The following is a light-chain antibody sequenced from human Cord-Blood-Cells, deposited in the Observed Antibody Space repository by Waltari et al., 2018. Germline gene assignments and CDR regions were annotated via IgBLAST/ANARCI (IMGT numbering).Light chain of an antibody. V-gene: IGKV4-1*01. Sequence: DIVMTQSPDSLAVSLGERDTINCKSSQNVLYSANNKNYLAWYQQKPGQPPKLLIYWASTRESGVPGRFRGSGSGTDFTLTISSLQAEDVAVYYCQQYYSTPFTFGPGTKVDIK. CDR1: QNVLYSANNKNY. J-gene: IGKJ3*01. CDR2: WAS. CDR3: QQYYSTPFT.